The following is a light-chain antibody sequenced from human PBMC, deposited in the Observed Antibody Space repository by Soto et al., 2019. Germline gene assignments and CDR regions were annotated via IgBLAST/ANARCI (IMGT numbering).Light chain of an antibody. J-gene: IGKJ2*01. CDR3: QQYDKLPPRYT. CDR2: DAS. CDR1: QDISNY. Sequence: DIQMTQSPSSLSASVGDRVTITCQASQDISNYLNWYQQKPGKAPKLLIYDASNLETGVPSRFRGSGSGTDFTVTISSRQPEDIATYYCQQYDKLPPRYTFGQGTKLEIK. V-gene: IGKV1-33*01.